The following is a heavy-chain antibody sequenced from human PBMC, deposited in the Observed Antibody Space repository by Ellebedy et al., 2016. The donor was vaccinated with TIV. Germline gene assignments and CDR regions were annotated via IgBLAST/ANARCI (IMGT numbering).Heavy chain of an antibody. CDR3: ARGRYSNYFDY. CDR2: FYYSGST. V-gene: IGHV4-39*07. CDR1: GGSITSSSYY. D-gene: IGHD4-11*01. Sequence: SETLSLXXTVSGGSITSSSYYWGWIRQPPGKGLEWIGSFYYSGSTYYNPSLKSRVTISVNTSKNQFSLELSSVTAADTAVYYCARGRYSNYFDYWGQGTLVTVSS. J-gene: IGHJ4*02.